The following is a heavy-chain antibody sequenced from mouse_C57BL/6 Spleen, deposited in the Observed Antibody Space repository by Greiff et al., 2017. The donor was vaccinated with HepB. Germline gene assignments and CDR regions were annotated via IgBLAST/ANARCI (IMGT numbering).Heavy chain of an antibody. Sequence: EVNVVESEGGLVQPGSSMKLSCTASGFTFSDYYMAWVRQVPEKGLEWVANINYDGSSTYYLDSLKSRFIISRDNAKNILYLQMSSLKSEDTATYYCAREHYGSPFAYWGQGTLVTVSA. CDR1: GFTFSDYY. CDR2: INYDGSST. V-gene: IGHV5-16*01. D-gene: IGHD1-1*01. J-gene: IGHJ3*01. CDR3: AREHYGSPFAY.